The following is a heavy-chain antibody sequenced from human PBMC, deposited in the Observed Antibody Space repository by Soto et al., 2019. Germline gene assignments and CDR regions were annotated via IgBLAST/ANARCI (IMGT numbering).Heavy chain of an antibody. D-gene: IGHD5-18*01. CDR2: ISYDGSNK. J-gene: IGHJ6*02. CDR3: AKELLVDTAMSRTEGYYYYYGMDV. V-gene: IGHV3-30*18. CDR1: GFTFSSYG. Sequence: GGSLRLSCAASGFTFSSYGMHWVRQAPGKGLEWVAVISYDGSNKYYADSVKGRFTISRDNSKNTLYLQMNSLRAEDTAVYYCAKELLVDTAMSRTEGYYYYYGMDVWGQGTTVTVSS.